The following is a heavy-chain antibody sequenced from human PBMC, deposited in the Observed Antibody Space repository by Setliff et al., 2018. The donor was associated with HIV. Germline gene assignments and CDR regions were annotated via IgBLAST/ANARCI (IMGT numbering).Heavy chain of an antibody. J-gene: IGHJ5*02. CDR1: GYTLTELS. D-gene: IGHD3-3*01. Sequence: ASVKVSCKLSGYTLTELSRHWVRQAPGKGLEWRGGFDPEDGETIYAQKFQGRVTMTEDTSTDTAYMELSSLRSEDTAAYYCAFRSGFHVGLDAWGQGTLVTVSS. CDR2: FDPEDGET. V-gene: IGHV1-24*01. CDR3: AFRSGFHVGLDA.